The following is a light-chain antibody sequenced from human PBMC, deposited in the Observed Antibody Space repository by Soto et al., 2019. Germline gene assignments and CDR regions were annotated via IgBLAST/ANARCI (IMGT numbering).Light chain of an antibody. J-gene: IGKJ3*01. CDR2: AAS. Sequence: DIQMTQSPSSLSASVGDRVTITCRASQSISNHLNWYQRKPGQAPKLLIYAASSLRSGVPSRFSGSGSGTDFTLTISSLQPEDFATYYCQQSHTTPLFTFGPGTKVDLK. V-gene: IGKV1-39*01. CDR1: QSISNH. CDR3: QQSHTTPLFT.